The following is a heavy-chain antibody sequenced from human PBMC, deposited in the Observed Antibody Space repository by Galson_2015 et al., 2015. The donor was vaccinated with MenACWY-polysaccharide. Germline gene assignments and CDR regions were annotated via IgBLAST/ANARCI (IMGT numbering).Heavy chain of an antibody. CDR3: ARGHYGLDV. J-gene: IGHJ6*02. CDR2: ISKTGDSI. CDR1: GFSLGAWY. Sequence: SLRLSCAASGFSLGAWYMSWIRQAPGKGLEWVSYISKTGDSIYYADSARGRFTIFRDNARNSLFPQMNSLDAEDTAIYYCARGHYGLDVWGQGTTVTVSS. V-gene: IGHV3-11*01.